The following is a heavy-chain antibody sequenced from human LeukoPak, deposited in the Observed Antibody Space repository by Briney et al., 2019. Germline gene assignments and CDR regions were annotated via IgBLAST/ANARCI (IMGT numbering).Heavy chain of an antibody. J-gene: IGHJ6*03. D-gene: IGHD2-15*01. V-gene: IGHV1-69*05. Sequence: SVKVSCKASGATFSSYAISWVRQAPGQGLEWRGGIVPIFGTADYAQKFQGGVTITTDESTRTAYMELSSLRSEDTAVYYCARDKVRSGYCSGGSCYDYYYYYMDVWGKGTTVTVSS. CDR2: IVPIFGTA. CDR1: GATFSSYA. CDR3: ARDKVRSGYCSGGSCYDYYYYYMDV.